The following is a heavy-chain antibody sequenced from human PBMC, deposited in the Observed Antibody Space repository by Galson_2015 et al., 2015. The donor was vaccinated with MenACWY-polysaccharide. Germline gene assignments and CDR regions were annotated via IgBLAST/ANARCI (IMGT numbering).Heavy chain of an antibody. CDR2: VHHSGST. J-gene: IGHJ4*02. Sequence: TLSLTCAVYGGSFSGHYWSWIRQSPGKGLEWIAEVHHSGSTDYNASLKSRVTISQDTSKNQFSLHLRSVTAADTAVYFCARGRGKKQLPFDYWGQGTLVTVSS. CDR1: GGSFSGHY. CDR3: ARGRGKKQLPFDY. V-gene: IGHV4-34*01. D-gene: IGHD3-10*01.